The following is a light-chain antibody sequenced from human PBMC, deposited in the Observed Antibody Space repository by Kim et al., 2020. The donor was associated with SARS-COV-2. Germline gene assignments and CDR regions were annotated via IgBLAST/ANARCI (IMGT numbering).Light chain of an antibody. CDR3: QAWDSSTVV. J-gene: IGLJ2*01. CDR1: KLGDKY. V-gene: IGLV3-1*01. CDR2: QDS. Sequence: VSPGQTATITCSGDKLGDKYACWYQQKPGQSPVLVIYQDSKRPSGIPERFSGSNSGNTATLTISGTQAMDEADYYCQAWDSSTVVFGGGTQLTVL.